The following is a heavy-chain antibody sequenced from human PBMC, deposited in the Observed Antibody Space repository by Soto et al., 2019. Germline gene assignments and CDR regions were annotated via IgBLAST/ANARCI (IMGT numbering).Heavy chain of an antibody. CDR1: GGSISSYY. CDR2: IYYSGST. D-gene: IGHD6-19*01. V-gene: IGHV4-59*01. Sequence: QVQLQESGPGLVKPSETLSLTCTVSGGSISSYYWSWIRQPPGKGLEWIGYIYYSGSTNYNPSLKSRVTISVDTSKNQFALKRSSVTAADTAVYYCARAGRRYSSGWYEDYWGQGTLVTVSS. CDR3: ARAGRRYSSGWYEDY. J-gene: IGHJ4*02.